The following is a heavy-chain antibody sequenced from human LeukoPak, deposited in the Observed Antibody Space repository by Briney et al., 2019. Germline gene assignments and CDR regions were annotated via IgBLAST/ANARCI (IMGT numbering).Heavy chain of an antibody. Sequence: GGSLRLSCAASGFTVSSNSMNWVRQAPGKGLEWVAVISYDGSNKYYADSVKGRFTISRDNSKNTLYLQMNSLRAEDTAVYYCARMELSAPSAFDIWGQGTMVTVSS. D-gene: IGHD1-26*01. V-gene: IGHV3-30-3*01. CDR2: ISYDGSNK. CDR3: ARMELSAPSAFDI. J-gene: IGHJ3*02. CDR1: GFTVSSNS.